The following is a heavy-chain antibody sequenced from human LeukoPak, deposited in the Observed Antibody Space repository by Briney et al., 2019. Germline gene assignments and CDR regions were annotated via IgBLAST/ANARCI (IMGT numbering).Heavy chain of an antibody. CDR2: INHSGST. Sequence: SETLSLTCAVYGGSFSGYYWSWIRQPPGKGLEWIGEINHSGSTNYNPSLKGRVTISVDTSKNQFSLKLSSVTAADTAVYYCARVDDLDAFDIWGQGTLVTVSS. J-gene: IGHJ3*02. V-gene: IGHV4-34*01. D-gene: IGHD2-2*03. CDR3: ARVDDLDAFDI. CDR1: GGSFSGYY.